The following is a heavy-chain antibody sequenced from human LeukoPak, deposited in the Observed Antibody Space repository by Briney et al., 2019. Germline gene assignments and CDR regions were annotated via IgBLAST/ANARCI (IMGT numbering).Heavy chain of an antibody. CDR1: GYTFTSYY. CDR2: INPSGGST. CDR3: ASLGTVAGTFDI. V-gene: IGHV1-46*01. Sequence: ASVKVSCKASGYTFTSYYMHWVRQAPGQGLEWMGMINPSGGSTSYAQKFQGRVTMTRDTSTSTVYMELSSLRSEDTAVYYCASLGTVAGTFDIWGQGTMVTVSS. J-gene: IGHJ3*02. D-gene: IGHD6-19*01.